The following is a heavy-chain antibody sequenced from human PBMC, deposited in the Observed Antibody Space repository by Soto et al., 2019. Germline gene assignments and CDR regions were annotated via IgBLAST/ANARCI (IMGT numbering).Heavy chain of an antibody. J-gene: IGHJ6*02. D-gene: IGHD3-10*01. CDR3: AKESITMVRGVIRPTGGMDV. Sequence: GGSLRLSCAASGFTFSSYAMSWVRQAPGKGLEWVSAISGSGGSTYYADSVKGRFTISRDNSKNTLYLQMNSLRAEDTAVYYCAKESITMVRGVIRPTGGMDVWGQGTTVTVSS. CDR1: GFTFSSYA. V-gene: IGHV3-23*01. CDR2: ISGSGGST.